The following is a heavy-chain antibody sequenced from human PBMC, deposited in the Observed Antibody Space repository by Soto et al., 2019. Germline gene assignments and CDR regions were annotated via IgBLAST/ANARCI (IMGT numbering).Heavy chain of an antibody. CDR2: ISAYNGNT. J-gene: IGHJ4*02. D-gene: IGHD6-13*01. V-gene: IGHV1-18*01. Sequence: GASVKVSCKASGYTFTSYGISWVRQAPGQGLEWMGWISAYNGNTNYAQKLQGRVTMTTDTSTSTAYMELRSLRSDDTAVYYCARDLALTSSGWYFSPPSIDYGGQGPLVTVPP. CDR1: GYTFTSYG. CDR3: ARDLALTSSGWYFSPPSIDY.